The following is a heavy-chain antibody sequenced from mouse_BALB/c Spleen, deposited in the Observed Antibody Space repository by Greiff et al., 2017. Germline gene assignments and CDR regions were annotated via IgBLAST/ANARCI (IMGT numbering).Heavy chain of an antibody. J-gene: IGHJ3*01. Sequence: EVMLVESGGGLVKPGGSLKLSCAASGFTFSSYAMSWVRQTPEKRLEWVASISSGGSTYYPDSVKGRFTISRDNARNILYLQMSSLRSEDTAMYYCARHGGYYWFAYWGQGTLVTVSA. CDR1: GFTFSSYA. CDR3: ARHGGYYWFAY. D-gene: IGHD2-3*01. CDR2: ISSGGST. V-gene: IGHV5-6-5*01.